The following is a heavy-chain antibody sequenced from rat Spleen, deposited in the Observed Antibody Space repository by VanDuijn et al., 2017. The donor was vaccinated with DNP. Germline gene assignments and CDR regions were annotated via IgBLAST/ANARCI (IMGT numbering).Heavy chain of an antibody. D-gene: IGHD5-1*01. Sequence: EVQLVESGGGLVQPGRSLKLSRAASGFTFSDSYMAWVRQAPTKGLEWVASISYDGGSAYYRDSVKGRFTISRDNAKSSLYLQMDSLRSEDTATYYCTTRGQLGWYFDFWGPGTMVTVSS. CDR3: TTRGQLGWYFDF. CDR2: ISYDGGSA. J-gene: IGHJ1*01. V-gene: IGHV5-20*01. CDR1: GFTFSDSY.